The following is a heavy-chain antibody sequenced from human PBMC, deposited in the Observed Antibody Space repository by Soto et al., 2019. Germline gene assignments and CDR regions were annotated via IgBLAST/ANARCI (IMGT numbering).Heavy chain of an antibody. V-gene: IGHV3-30*18. D-gene: IGHD3-16*01. CDR2: ISYDGSNK. CDR1: GFIFSSYD. Sequence: QVQLVESGGGVVQPGRSLRLSCAASGFIFSSYDMHWVRQAPGKGLEWVAFISYDGSNKYYADSVKGRFTISRDNSKNTQYLQMNSLRAEDTAVYYCAKELTSVAYDAFDIWGQGTMVTDTS. CDR3: AKELTSVAYDAFDI. J-gene: IGHJ3*02.